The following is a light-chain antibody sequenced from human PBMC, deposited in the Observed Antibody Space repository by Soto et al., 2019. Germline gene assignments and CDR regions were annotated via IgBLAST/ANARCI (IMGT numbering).Light chain of an antibody. CDR1: QSVGGNS. J-gene: IGKJ5*01. Sequence: EIVLTQSPGTLSLSPGERATVSCRASQSVGGNSLAWYQQKPGQAPRLLIYDASIRATGIPARFSGSGSGTDFTLTISSLEPEDFAVYYCQQRRNWQVTFGQGTRLEIK. CDR3: QQRRNWQVT. CDR2: DAS. V-gene: IGKV3D-20*02.